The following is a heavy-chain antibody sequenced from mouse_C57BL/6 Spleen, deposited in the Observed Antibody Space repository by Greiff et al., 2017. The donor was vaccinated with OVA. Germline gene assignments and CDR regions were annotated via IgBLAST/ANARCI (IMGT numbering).Heavy chain of an antibody. CDR3: ARSDDYDGWYFDV. D-gene: IGHD2-4*01. CDR2: IYPGSGST. V-gene: IGHV1-55*01. J-gene: IGHJ1*03. Sequence: VQLQQPGAELVKPGASVKMSCKASGYTFTSYWITWVKQRPGQGLEWIGDIYPGSGSTNYNEKFKSKATLTVDTSSSTAYMQLSSLTSEDSAVYDCARSDDYDGWYFDVWGTGTTVTVSS. CDR1: GYTFTSYW.